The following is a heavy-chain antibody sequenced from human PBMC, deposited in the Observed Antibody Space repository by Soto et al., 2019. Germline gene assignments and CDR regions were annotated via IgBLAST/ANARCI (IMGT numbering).Heavy chain of an antibody. CDR3: AKQSSGWYINYFDY. V-gene: IGHV3-23*01. CDR1: GFTFSSYA. D-gene: IGHD6-19*01. CDR2: ISGSGGST. J-gene: IGHJ4*02. Sequence: GGSLRLSCAASGFTFSSYAMSWVRQAPGKGLEWVSAISGSGGSTYYADSVKGRFTISRDNSKNTLYLQMNSLRAEDTAVYYCAKQSSGWYINYFDYWGQGTLVTSPQ.